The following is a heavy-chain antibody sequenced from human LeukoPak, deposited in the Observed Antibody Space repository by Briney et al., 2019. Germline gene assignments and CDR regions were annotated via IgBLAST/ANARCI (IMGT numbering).Heavy chain of an antibody. J-gene: IGHJ4*02. CDR2: IKWDGGST. D-gene: IGHD2-15*01. V-gene: IGHV3-20*04. CDR3: ARDGGDCSGDSCYVDY. CDR1: GFTFDDYG. Sequence: GGSLRLSCAASGFTFDDYGMSWVRQAPGKGLEWVSSIKWDGGSTVYADSVKGRFTISRDNAKNPLYMQMNSLRAEDTALYYCARDGGDCSGDSCYVDYWGQGTLVTVSS.